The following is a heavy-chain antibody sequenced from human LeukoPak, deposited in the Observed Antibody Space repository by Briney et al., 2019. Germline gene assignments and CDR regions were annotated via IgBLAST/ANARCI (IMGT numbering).Heavy chain of an antibody. CDR2: IYYSGST. CDR1: GGSISSSSYY. CDR3: ARSVGAFDI. V-gene: IGHV4-39*01. Sequence: PSETLSLTCTVSGGSISSSSYYWGWIRQPPGKELEWIGSIYYSGSTYYNPSLKSRITISVDTSKNQFSLKLSSVTAADTAVYYCARSVGAFDIWGQGTMVTVSS. D-gene: IGHD1-26*01. J-gene: IGHJ3*02.